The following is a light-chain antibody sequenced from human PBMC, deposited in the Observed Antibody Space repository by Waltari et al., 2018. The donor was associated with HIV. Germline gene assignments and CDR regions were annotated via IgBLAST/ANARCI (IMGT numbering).Light chain of an antibody. J-gene: IGKJ4*01. Sequence: DIQMTQSPSSLSASVGDRVTISCRASQNIRNYLNWYQQKPGTVPKLLIYATSNLQSGVPSRFSGSGSGTDFTLTITSLQPEDFATYYCQQSDSSFPALTFGGGTKVEIK. V-gene: IGKV1-39*01. CDR3: QQSDSSFPALT. CDR1: QNIRNY. CDR2: ATS.